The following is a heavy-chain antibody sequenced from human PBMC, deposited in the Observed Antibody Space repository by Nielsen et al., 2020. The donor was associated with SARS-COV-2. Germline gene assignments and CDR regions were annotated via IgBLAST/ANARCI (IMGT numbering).Heavy chain of an antibody. CDR3: ARDLGGYCSSTSCSIYYGMDV. Sequence: GSLRLSCSVSGGSITSSGHYWGWIRQPPGKGLEWIGSISYSGSTYYNPSLKSRVAISEDTSKNQFSLKLISVTAADTAVYYCARDLGGYCSSTSCSIYYGMDVWGQGTTVTVSS. J-gene: IGHJ6*02. CDR2: ISYSGST. CDR1: GGSITSSGHY. V-gene: IGHV4-39*07. D-gene: IGHD2-2*01.